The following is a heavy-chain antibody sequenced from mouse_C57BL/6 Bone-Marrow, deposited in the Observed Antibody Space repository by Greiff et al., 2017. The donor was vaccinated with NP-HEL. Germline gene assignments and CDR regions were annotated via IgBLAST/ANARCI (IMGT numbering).Heavy chain of an antibody. CDR1: GYTFTSYG. CDR2: IYIGNGYN. CDR3: ARLDSSYRWYFDV. V-gene: IGHV1-58*01. Sequence: VQLQQSGAELVRPGSSVKMSCKTSGYTFTSYGINWVKQRPGQGLEWIGYIYIGNGYNEYNEKFKGKATLPSDTSTSTAKIQHSSLTSEYSTIYFCARLDSSYRWYFDVWGTGTTVTVSS. D-gene: IGHD1-1*01. J-gene: IGHJ1*03.